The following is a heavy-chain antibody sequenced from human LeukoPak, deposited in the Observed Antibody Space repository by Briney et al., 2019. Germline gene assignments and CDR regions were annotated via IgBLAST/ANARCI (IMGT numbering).Heavy chain of an antibody. J-gene: IGHJ6*03. CDR1: GGSFSGYY. Sequence: SETLSLTCAVYGGSFSGYYWSWIRQPPGKGLEWIGEINHSGSTNYNPSLKSRVTLSVDTSKNQFSLKLSSVTAADTAVYYCARGIENTMVRGVRKKNYYYYYMDVWGKGTTVTVSS. D-gene: IGHD3-10*01. CDR2: INHSGST. V-gene: IGHV4-34*01. CDR3: ARGIENTMVRGVRKKNYYYYYMDV.